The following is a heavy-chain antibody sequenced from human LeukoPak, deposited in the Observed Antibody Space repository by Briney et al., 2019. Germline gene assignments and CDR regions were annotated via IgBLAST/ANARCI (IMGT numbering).Heavy chain of an antibody. CDR3: ARVLRVAAMPHYFDY. D-gene: IGHD2-2*01. CDR1: GGSTSSPLYY. V-gene: IGHV4-39*07. J-gene: IGHJ4*02. Sequence: PSETLSLTCTVPGGSTSSPLYYWGWIRQPPGKGLEWIGSVYYSGITYYNPSLNSRVTISVDTSKDRFSLKLNSVTAADTAVYYCARVLRVAAMPHYFDYWGQGTLVTVSS. CDR2: VYYSGIT.